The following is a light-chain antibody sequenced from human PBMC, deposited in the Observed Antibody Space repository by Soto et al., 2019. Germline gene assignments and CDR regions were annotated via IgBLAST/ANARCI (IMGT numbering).Light chain of an antibody. J-gene: IGKJ1*01. CDR1: QSISSW. Sequence: GARVTITCRASQSISSWLAWYQQKPGKAPKLLIYDISSLESGVPSRFSGSGSGTEFILTISSLQPDDFATYYCQQYKSQWSFGQGTKVDIK. CDR2: DIS. CDR3: QQYKSQWS. V-gene: IGKV1-5*01.